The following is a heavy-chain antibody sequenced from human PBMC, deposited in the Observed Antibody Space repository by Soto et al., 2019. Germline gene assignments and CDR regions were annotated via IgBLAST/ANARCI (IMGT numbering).Heavy chain of an antibody. J-gene: IGHJ4*02. D-gene: IGHD3-22*01. CDR1: GYSISSAYY. V-gene: IGHV4-38-2*01. CDR3: ARAGHDSSGYYSFDF. Sequence: SETLSLTCVVSGYSISSAYYWGWIRQPPGKGLEWIANIYHSGRTYYDPSLKGRVTISMDRSMNHSSLQLSSVTAADTAVYFCARAGHDSSGYYSFDFWGQGTLVTVSS. CDR2: IYHSGRT.